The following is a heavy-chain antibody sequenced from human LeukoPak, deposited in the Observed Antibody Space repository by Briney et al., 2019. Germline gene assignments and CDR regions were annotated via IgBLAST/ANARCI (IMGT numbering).Heavy chain of an antibody. CDR3: ARFVRRGCSGGSCYPGGGYYYYYGMDV. D-gene: IGHD2-15*01. J-gene: IGHJ6*02. CDR2: INRSGST. Sequence: PSETLSLTCAVYGGSFSGYYWSWIRQPPGKGLEWIGEINRSGSTNYNPSLKSRVTISVDTSKNQFFLKLSSVTAADTAVYYCARFVRRGCSGGSCYPGGGYYYYYGMDVWGQGTTVTVPS. V-gene: IGHV4-34*01. CDR1: GGSFSGYY.